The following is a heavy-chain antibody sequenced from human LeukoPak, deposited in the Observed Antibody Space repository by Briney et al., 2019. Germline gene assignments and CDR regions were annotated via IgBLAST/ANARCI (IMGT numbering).Heavy chain of an antibody. CDR2: ISPSGGST. V-gene: IGHV1-46*01. CDR3: ARRAARDYYYMDV. Sequence: ASVKVSCKAFGYTFTSNYMHWVRQAPGQGPEWMGVISPSGGSTTYAQKFQGRVTLTRDMSTSTDYLELSSLRSEDTAVYYCARRAARDYYYMDVWGKGTTVTVSS. D-gene: IGHD6-13*01. CDR1: GYTFTSNY. J-gene: IGHJ6*03.